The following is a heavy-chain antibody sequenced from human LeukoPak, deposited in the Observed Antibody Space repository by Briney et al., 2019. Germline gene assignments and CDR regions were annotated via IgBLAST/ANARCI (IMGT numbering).Heavy chain of an antibody. CDR3: ARDREAVALFLLGY. D-gene: IGHD6-19*01. CDR2: INPNSGGT. J-gene: IGHJ4*02. Sequence: ASVKVSCKASGYTFTGYYMHWVRQAPGQGLEWVGWINPNSGGTNYAQKFQGRVTMTRDTSISTAYMELSRLRSDDTAVYYCARDREAVALFLLGYWGQGTLVTVSS. V-gene: IGHV1-2*02. CDR1: GYTFTGYY.